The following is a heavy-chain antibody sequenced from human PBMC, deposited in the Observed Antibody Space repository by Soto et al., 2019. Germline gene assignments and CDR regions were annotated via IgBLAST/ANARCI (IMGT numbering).Heavy chain of an antibody. J-gene: IGHJ3*02. CDR2: ISSDGNNQ. CDR3: AKERGVLDAFDI. D-gene: IGHD3-10*01. V-gene: IGHV3-30*18. Sequence: QVQLVESWGGVVQPGTSLRLSCAASGFTSSSFVIHWVRQAPGKGLEWLAVISSDGNNQYYADSVKGRFTTSRDNSKKTLYLQVNSLRAEDTAVYFCAKERGVLDAFDIWGQGTMVTVS. CDR1: GFTSSSFV.